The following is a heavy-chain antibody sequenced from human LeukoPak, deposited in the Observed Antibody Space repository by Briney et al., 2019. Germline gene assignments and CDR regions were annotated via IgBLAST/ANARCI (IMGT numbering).Heavy chain of an antibody. J-gene: IGHJ4*02. D-gene: IGHD6-13*01. CDR2: IYTSGST. Sequence: PSQTLSLTCTVSGGSISSGSYYWSWIRQPAGTGLEWIGRIYTSGSTNYNPSLKSRVTISVDTSKNQFSLKLSSVTAADTAVYYCARTNRQLGDYWGQGTLVTVSS. CDR3: ARTNRQLGDY. CDR1: GGSISSGSYY. V-gene: IGHV4-61*02.